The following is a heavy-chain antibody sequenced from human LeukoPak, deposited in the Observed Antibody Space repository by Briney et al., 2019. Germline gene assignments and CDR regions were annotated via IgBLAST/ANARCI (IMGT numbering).Heavy chain of an antibody. D-gene: IGHD1-26*01. V-gene: IGHV3-30*18. Sequence: GGSLRLSCAASGFTFSSYGMHWVRQAPGKGLEWVAVISYDGSNKYYADSVKGRFTISRDNSKNTLYLQMNSLRAEDTAVYYCAKNRVGATSSWFDPWGQGTLVTVSS. CDR1: GFTFSSYG. CDR3: AKNRVGATSSWFDP. CDR2: ISYDGSNK. J-gene: IGHJ5*02.